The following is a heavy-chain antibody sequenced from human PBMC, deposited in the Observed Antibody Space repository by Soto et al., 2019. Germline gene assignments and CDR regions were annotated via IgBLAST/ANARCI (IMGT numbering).Heavy chain of an antibody. V-gene: IGHV3-7*01. Sequence: PGGSLRLSCAASGFTFSSYWMSWVRQAPGKGLEWVANIKQDGSEKYYVDYVKGRFTISRDNAKNSLYLQMNSLRAEDTAVYYCARDNYDFWSGYYLGYYYYMDVWGKGTTVPVSS. CDR1: GFTFSSYW. J-gene: IGHJ6*03. D-gene: IGHD3-3*01. CDR2: IKQDGSEK. CDR3: ARDNYDFWSGYYLGYYYYMDV.